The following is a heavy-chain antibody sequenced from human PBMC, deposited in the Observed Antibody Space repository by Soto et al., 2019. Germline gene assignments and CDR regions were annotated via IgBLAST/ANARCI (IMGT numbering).Heavy chain of an antibody. V-gene: IGHV3-30-3*01. J-gene: IGHJ4*02. CDR1: GFTFSSYA. Sequence: QVQLVESGGGVVQPGRSLRLSCAASGFTFSSYAMHWDRQAPGKGLEWVAVISYDGSNKYYADSVKGRFTISRDNSKNTLYLQMNSLRAEDTAVYYCARDGRDSSGYYYRSLLDYWGQGTLVTVSS. CDR2: ISYDGSNK. CDR3: ARDGRDSSGYYYRSLLDY. D-gene: IGHD3-22*01.